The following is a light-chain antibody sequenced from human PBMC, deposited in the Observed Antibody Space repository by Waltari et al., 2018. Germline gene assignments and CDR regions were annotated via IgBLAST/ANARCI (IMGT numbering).Light chain of an antibody. CDR2: HTT. CDR1: RSVSRY. J-gene: IGKJ1*01. V-gene: IGKV3-20*01. Sequence: RSVVTVMASRSVSRYLAWYQVRPGHAPRLLNYHTTIRAPGIPDRVSGRCSGTDFTLTISRQKPEDFAVYYCQKYDSLPATFGQGTKVEIK. CDR3: QKYDSLPAT.